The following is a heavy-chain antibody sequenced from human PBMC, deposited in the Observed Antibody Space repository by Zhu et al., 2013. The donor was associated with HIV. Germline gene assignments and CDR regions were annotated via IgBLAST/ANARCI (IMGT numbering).Heavy chain of an antibody. CDR2: IIPIVGSA. J-gene: IGHJ4*02. V-gene: IGHV1-69*06. D-gene: IGHD3-3*01. CDR1: GGTFSSYS. Sequence: QVQLVQSGAEVKKSGSSVKVSCKASGGTFSSYSIGWVRQAPGQGLEWMGGIIPIVGSANYAQKFQGRVTITADKPTSIVYMELSSLRFEDTAVYYCATFWSGFLDYWGQGTRVIVAS. CDR3: ATFWSGFLDY.